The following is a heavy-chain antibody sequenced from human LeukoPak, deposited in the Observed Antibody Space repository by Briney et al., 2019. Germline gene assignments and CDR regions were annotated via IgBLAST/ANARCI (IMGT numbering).Heavy chain of an antibody. CDR3: ARGAIYYYYGMDV. CDR2: INQSGST. V-gene: IGHV4-34*01. CDR1: GGSFSGYY. J-gene: IGHJ6*02. Sequence: SETLSLTCAVYGGSFSGYYWSWIRQPPGKGLEWLGEINQSGSTNSNPSLKSRVTISVDTSKNQFSLKLRSVTAADTAVYYGARGAIYYYYGMDVWGQGTTVTVSS.